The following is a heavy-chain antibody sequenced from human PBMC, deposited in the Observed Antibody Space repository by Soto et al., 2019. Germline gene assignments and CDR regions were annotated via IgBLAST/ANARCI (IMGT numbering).Heavy chain of an antibody. CDR2: IWYDGSNK. J-gene: IGHJ4*02. V-gene: IGHV3-33*01. D-gene: IGHD1-1*01. CDR3: ARAYNWNDAYFDY. Sequence: PGGSLRLSCAASGFTFSSYGMHWVRQAPGKGLEWVAVIWYDGSNKYYADSVKGRFTISRDNSKNTLYLQMNSLRAEDTAVYYCARAYNWNDAYFDYWGQGNLVTVSS. CDR1: GFTFSSYG.